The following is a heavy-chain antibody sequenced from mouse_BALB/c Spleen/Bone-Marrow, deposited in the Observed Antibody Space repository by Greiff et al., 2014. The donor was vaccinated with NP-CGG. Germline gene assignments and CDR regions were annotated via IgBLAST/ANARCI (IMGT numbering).Heavy chain of an antibody. D-gene: IGHD1-1*01. Sequence: VKLMESGPGLVAPSQSLSITCTVSGFSLTAYGVNWVRQPPGKGLEWLGMIRGDGTTDYNSALRSRLSISKDNSKSRVFLKMNSLQADDIARYYCARFTTVVPFDYWGQGTTLTVSS. CDR2: IRGDGTT. CDR1: GFSLTAYG. V-gene: IGHV2-6-7*01. CDR3: ARFTTVVPFDY. J-gene: IGHJ2*01.